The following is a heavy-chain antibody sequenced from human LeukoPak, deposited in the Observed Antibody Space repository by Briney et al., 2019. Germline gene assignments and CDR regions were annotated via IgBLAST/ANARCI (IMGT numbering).Heavy chain of an antibody. CDR2: ISSSSSYI. Sequence: PGGSLRLSCAASGFTFSSYSMNWVRQAPGKGLGWVSSISSSSSYIYYADSVKGRFTISRDNSKNTLYLQMNSLRAEDTAVYYCARGRRSYGKTGFDYWGQGTLVTVSS. CDR1: GFTFSSYS. D-gene: IGHD5-18*01. J-gene: IGHJ4*02. V-gene: IGHV3-21*01. CDR3: ARGRRSYGKTGFDY.